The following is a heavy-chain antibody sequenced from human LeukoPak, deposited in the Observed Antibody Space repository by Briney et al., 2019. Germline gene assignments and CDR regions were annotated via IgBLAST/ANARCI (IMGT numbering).Heavy chain of an antibody. J-gene: IGHJ5*02. CDR3: ARVYYDYVWGSYRRNWFDP. V-gene: IGHV4-59*01. D-gene: IGHD3-16*02. CDR1: GGSISSYY. CDR2: IYYSGST. Sequence: SETLSLTCTVSGGSISSYYWSWIRQPPGKGLEWIGYIYYSGSTNYNPSLKSRVTISVDTSKNQFSLKLSSVTAADTAVYYRARVYYDYVWGSYRRNWFDPWGQGTLVTVSS.